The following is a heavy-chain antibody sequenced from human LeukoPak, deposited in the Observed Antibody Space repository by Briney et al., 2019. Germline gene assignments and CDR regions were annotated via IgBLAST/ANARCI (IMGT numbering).Heavy chain of an antibody. D-gene: IGHD6-13*01. J-gene: IGHJ6*02. Sequence: PGGSLRLSCAASGFTFSTYTMNWVRQTPGKGLEWVSSISSGSSYIYYADSVKGRFTISRDNAKNSLYLQMNSLRAEDTAVYYCARIAAADNGMDVWGQGTTVTVSS. CDR2: ISSGSSYI. CDR1: GFTFSTYT. CDR3: ARIAAADNGMDV. V-gene: IGHV3-21*01.